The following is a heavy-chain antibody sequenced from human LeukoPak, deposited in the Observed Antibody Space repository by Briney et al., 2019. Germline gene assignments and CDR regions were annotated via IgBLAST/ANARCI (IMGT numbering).Heavy chain of an antibody. D-gene: IGHD6-13*01. Sequence: GGSLRLSCAASGFTFSNYWMHWVRQVPGKGLVWVSRINSDGSSTSYADSVKGRFTISRDSAKNTLYLQMNSLRAEDTAVYYCARGSSWYGFSPGSYWGQGTLVTVSS. CDR2: INSDGSST. CDR1: GFTFSNYW. V-gene: IGHV3-74*01. J-gene: IGHJ4*02. CDR3: ARGSSWYGFSPGSY.